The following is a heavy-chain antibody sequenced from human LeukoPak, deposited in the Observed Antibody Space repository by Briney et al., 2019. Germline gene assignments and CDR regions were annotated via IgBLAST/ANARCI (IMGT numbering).Heavy chain of an antibody. CDR2: ISYGGSSE. J-gene: IGHJ6*03. CDR3: AREGSYDPWEYYYYYVDV. V-gene: IGHV3-30*03. D-gene: IGHD5-18*01. CDR1: GFTFSTYG. Sequence: GGSLRLSCAASGFTFSTYGMHWVRQAPGKGLEWVAVISYGGSSEYYADSVRGRFTISRDNSKNTLYLQMNSLRAEDTAVYYCAREGSYDPWEYYYYYVDVWGKGTTVIVSS.